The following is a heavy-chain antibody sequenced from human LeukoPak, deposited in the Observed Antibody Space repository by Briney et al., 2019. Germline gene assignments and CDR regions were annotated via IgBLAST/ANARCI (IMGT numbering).Heavy chain of an antibody. CDR1: GFTFSSYA. J-gene: IGHJ4*02. D-gene: IGHD1-26*01. Sequence: GGSLRLSCAASGFTFSSYAMSWVRQTPGKGLEWVSGISAGGTSTYYADSVKGRFIISRDNSKNTLYLQMNSLRAEDTAVYYCAKDLDSGSYYPRHFDYWGQGTLVTVSS. V-gene: IGHV3-23*01. CDR3: AKDLDSGSYYPRHFDY. CDR2: ISAGGTST.